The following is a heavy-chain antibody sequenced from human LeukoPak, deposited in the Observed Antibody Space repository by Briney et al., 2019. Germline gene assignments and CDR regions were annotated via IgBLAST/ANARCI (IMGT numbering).Heavy chain of an antibody. D-gene: IGHD3-10*01. CDR2: ISGSGGST. V-gene: IGHV3-23*01. CDR3: AKDVGEFITMVRGVSLGGAFDI. Sequence: PGGSLRLSCAASGFTFSSYAMSWVRQAPGKGLEWVSAISGSGGSTYYADSVKGRFTISRDNSKNTLYLQMNSLRAEDTAVYYCAKDVGEFITMVRGVSLGGAFDIWGQGTMVTVSP. CDR1: GFTFSSYA. J-gene: IGHJ3*02.